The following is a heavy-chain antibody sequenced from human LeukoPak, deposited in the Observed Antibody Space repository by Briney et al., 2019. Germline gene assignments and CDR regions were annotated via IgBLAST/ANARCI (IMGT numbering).Heavy chain of an antibody. CDR2: ISSSSNHI. CDR1: GFTFGTYT. Sequence: GGSLRLSCAASGFTFGTYTMNWVRQVPGKGLEWVSCISSSSNHIHYADSVKGRFTISRDNPKNSLYLQMNSLRAEDTAVYYCVRGDGRDYWGQGTLATVSS. CDR3: VRGDGRDY. V-gene: IGHV3-21*01. J-gene: IGHJ4*02. D-gene: IGHD5-24*01.